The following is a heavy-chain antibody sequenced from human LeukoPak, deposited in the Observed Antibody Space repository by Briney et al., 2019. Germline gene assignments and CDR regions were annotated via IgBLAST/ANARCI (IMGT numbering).Heavy chain of an antibody. CDR3: AREHFSIAASGSFDP. CDR1: GGTFSSYA. D-gene: IGHD6-6*01. V-gene: IGHV1-69*13. Sequence: SVKVSCKASGGTFSSYAISWVRQAPGQGLEWMGGIIPIFGTANYAQKFQGRVTITVDESTSTAYMELSSLRSEDTAVYYCAREHFSIAASGSFDPWGQGTLVTVSS. J-gene: IGHJ5*02. CDR2: IIPIFGTA.